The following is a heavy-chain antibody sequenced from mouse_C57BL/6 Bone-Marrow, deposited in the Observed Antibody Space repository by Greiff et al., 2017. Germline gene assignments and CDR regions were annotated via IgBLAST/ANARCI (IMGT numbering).Heavy chain of an antibody. V-gene: IGHV5-17*01. J-gene: IGHJ2*01. CDR3: ARLRSYFDY. D-gene: IGHD1-1*01. CDR1: GFTFSDSG. CDR2: ISSGSSTI. Sequence: EVMLVASGGGLVKPGGSLKLSCAASGFTFSDSGMHWVRQAPEKGLEWVAYISSGSSTIYYADTVKGRFTISRDNAKNTLFLQMTSLRSEDTAMYYCARLRSYFDYWGQGTTLTVSS.